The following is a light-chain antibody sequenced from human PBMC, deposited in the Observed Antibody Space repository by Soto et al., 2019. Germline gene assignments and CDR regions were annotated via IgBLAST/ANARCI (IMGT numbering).Light chain of an antibody. V-gene: IGLV2-14*03. CDR2: DVT. CDR1: SSDVGAYNY. J-gene: IGLJ2*01. Sequence: QSALTQPASVSGSPGQSITISCTGTSSDVGAYNYVSWYQQHPGKAPKLMIYDVTNRPSGVSNRFSGSKSGNTASLTISGHQADDDADYYCCYYTSSSTLVFGGGTQLTVL. CDR3: CYYTSSSTLV.